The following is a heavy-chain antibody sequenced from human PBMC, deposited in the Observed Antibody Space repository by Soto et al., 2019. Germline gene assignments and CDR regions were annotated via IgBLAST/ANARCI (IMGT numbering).Heavy chain of an antibody. CDR2: ISAYNGNT. J-gene: IGHJ6*02. D-gene: IGHD2-15*01. CDR3: ARGRYCSGGSCYSSDYYGMDV. CDR1: GSTFTSYG. Sequence: QVQLVQSGAEVKKPGASVKVACKASGSTFTSYGISWVRQAPGQGLEWMGWISAYNGNTNYAQKLQGRVTMTTDTSTSTAYMELRSLRSDDTAVYYCARGRYCSGGSCYSSDYYGMDVWGPGTTVTVSS. V-gene: IGHV1-18*01.